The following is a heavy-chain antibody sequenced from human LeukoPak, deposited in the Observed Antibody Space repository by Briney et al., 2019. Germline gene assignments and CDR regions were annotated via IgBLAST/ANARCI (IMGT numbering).Heavy chain of an antibody. Sequence: SETLCLTCAVYVGSFSGYSWNWMRQPRGKGLEWIGESEQGESANYNPSLKSRVTISVDTSKIQFSLRLSSLTAADTAVYYCARGRVVAASFRFWGQGTLVTVSS. D-gene: IGHD6-25*01. CDR2: SEQGESA. CDR3: ARGRVVAASFRF. CDR1: VGSFSGYS. J-gene: IGHJ4*02. V-gene: IGHV4-34*01.